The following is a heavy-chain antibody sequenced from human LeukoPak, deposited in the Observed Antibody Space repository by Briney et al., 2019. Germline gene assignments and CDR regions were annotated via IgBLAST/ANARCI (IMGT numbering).Heavy chain of an antibody. J-gene: IGHJ4*02. Sequence: ASVKVSCTASGGTFSSYAISWVRQAPGQGLEWMGIINPSGGSTSYAQKFQGRVTMTRDTSTSTVYMELSSLRSEDTAVYYCARQYSGSYDDWGQGTLVTVSS. CDR2: INPSGGST. V-gene: IGHV1-46*01. CDR1: GGTFSSYA. CDR3: ARQYSGSYDD. D-gene: IGHD1-26*01.